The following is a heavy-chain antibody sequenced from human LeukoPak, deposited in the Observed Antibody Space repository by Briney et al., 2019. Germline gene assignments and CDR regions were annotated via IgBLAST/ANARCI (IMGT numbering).Heavy chain of an antibody. CDR1: GSTFSSYG. J-gene: IGHJ4*02. CDR3: AKDQALGYCSGGSCYPTRKWINY. CDR2: ISGSGGST. Sequence: GGSLRHSCAASGSTFSSYGMSWVRQAPGKGLEWVSAISGSGGSTYYADSVKGRFTISRDNSKNTLYLQMNSLRAEDTAVYYCAKDQALGYCSGGSCYPTRKWINYWGQGTLVTVSS. D-gene: IGHD2-15*01. V-gene: IGHV3-23*01.